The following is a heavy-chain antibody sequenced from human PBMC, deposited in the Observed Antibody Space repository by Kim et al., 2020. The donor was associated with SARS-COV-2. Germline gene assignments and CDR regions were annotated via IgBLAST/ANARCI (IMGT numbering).Heavy chain of an antibody. CDR3: ARGKPYYDGKFNCFEP. CDR2: VYYSGIT. CDR1: GASFSSSSYY. V-gene: IGHV4-39*07. J-gene: IGHJ5*02. D-gene: IGHD3-22*01. Sequence: SETLSLTCTVSGASFSSSSYYWGWIRQPPGKGLEWIGSVYYSGITYYNSSLKSRFTISIDTSKNQFSLKLSPVTAADTAMYYCARGKPYYDGKFNCFEPWGQGTLVTVSS.